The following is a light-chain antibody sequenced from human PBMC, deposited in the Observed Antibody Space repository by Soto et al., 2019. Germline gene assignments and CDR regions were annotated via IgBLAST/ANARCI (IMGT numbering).Light chain of an antibody. Sequence: QAVLTQPGSVCWSPRQSITISCTGTVGLVSWYQQHPGKVPKLIIYDDTKRPSGVSSRFSGSKSGNTASLTISGLQTEEEADYYCCLYVGGRKHVFGTGSKVTVL. V-gene: IGLV2-23*01. CDR1: VGL. CDR2: DDT. J-gene: IGLJ1*01. CDR3: CLYVGGRKHV.